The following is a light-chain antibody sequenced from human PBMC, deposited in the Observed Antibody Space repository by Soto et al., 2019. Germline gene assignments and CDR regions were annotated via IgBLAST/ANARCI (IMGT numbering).Light chain of an antibody. CDR3: QQYNNWPTWT. Sequence: RGMTQSPDTLYVSPGEGATLSCGASQSVRTKLAWYQQKAGQAPRLLIYGASTRATGIPDRFSGSGSGTEFTLTISSLQSEDFAVYYCQQYNNWPTWTFGQGSKVDIK. J-gene: IGKJ1*01. CDR1: QSVRTK. V-gene: IGKV3-15*01. CDR2: GAS.